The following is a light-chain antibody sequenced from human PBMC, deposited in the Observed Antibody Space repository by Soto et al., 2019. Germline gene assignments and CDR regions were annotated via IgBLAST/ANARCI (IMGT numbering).Light chain of an antibody. J-gene: IGLJ2*01. CDR2: DVS. CDR1: SSDVGGYKY. V-gene: IGLV2-14*01. CDR3: GSYTSSSTLVV. Sequence: QSALTQPASVSGSPGQSITISCTGTSSDVGGYKYVSWYQQHPGKAPKLMIYDVSNRPSGVSNRFSGSKSGNTASLIISGLQAEDEADYYCGSYTSSSTLVVFGGGTQLTVL.